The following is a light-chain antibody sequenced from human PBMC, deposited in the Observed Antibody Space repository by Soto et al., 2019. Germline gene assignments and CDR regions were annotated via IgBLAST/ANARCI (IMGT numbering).Light chain of an antibody. V-gene: IGLV2-8*01. Sequence: QSALTQPPSASGSPGQSVTISCTGTSSDVGAYNYVSWYQQHPGKAPKLMIYDVSKRPSGVPYRFSGSKSGNAASLIISGLQAEDEADYYCSSYTSSSSYVFGSGTKLTVL. CDR1: SSDVGAYNY. J-gene: IGLJ1*01. CDR2: DVS. CDR3: SSYTSSSSYV.